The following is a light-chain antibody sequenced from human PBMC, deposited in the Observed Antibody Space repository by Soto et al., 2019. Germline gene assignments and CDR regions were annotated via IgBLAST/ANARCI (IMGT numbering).Light chain of an antibody. J-gene: IGKJ5*01. V-gene: IGKV1-5*01. CDR2: DAS. Sequence: QMTQSPSTLAASIGDRFTMTCRASQSVDSRLAWYQQKPGKAPKLLVYDASTLETGVPSRFSGSGSGTDFTLTISCLQSEDFATYYCQQYYSYPGTFGQGTRLEIK. CDR1: QSVDSR. CDR3: QQYYSYPGT.